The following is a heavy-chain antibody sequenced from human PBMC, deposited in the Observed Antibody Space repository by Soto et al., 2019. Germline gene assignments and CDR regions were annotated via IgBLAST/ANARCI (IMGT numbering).Heavy chain of an antibody. D-gene: IGHD5-12*01. CDR1: GGSISSGYYY. J-gene: IGHJ4*02. Sequence: SETLSLTCTVSGGSISSGYYYWSWIRQPPGKGLEWIGYIYYSGSTYYNPSLKSRVTISVDTSKNQFSLKLSSVTAADTAVYYCARDQIVATIVDYWGQGTLVTVS. CDR2: IYYSGST. V-gene: IGHV4-30-4*01. CDR3: ARDQIVATIVDY.